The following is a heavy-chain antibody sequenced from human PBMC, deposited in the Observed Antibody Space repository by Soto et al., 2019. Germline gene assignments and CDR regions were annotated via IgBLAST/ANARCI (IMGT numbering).Heavy chain of an antibody. Sequence: ASVKVSCKASGYTFTGYYMHWLRQAPGQGLEWMGWINPNSGGTNYAQKFQGWVTMTRDTSISTAYMELSRLRSDDTAVYYCAIDQGIAGAGDYYYYGMDVWGQGTTVTVSS. CDR2: INPNSGGT. CDR3: AIDQGIAGAGDYYYYGMDV. CDR1: GYTFTGYY. J-gene: IGHJ6*02. D-gene: IGHD6-13*01. V-gene: IGHV1-2*04.